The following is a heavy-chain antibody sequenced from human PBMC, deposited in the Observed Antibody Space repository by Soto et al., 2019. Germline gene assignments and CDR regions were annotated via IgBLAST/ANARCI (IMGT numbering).Heavy chain of an antibody. D-gene: IGHD5-18*01. CDR1: GGSISSYY. J-gene: IGHJ5*02. V-gene: IGHV4-59*08. Sequence: SETLSLTCTVSGGSISSYYWSWIRQPPGKGLEWIGYIYYSGSTNYNPSHKSRVTISVDTSKNQFSLKLSSVTAADTAVYYCSSHLSPVDTAMEKHNWFDPWGQGTLVTVSS. CDR2: IYYSGST. CDR3: SSHLSPVDTAMEKHNWFDP.